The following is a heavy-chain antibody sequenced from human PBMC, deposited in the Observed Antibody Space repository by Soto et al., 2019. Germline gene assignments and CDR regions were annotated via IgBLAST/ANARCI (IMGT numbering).Heavy chain of an antibody. J-gene: IGHJ4*02. CDR2: ISYDGSNK. D-gene: IGHD1-1*01. CDR1: GFTFSSHA. Sequence: GGSLRLSCAASGFTFSSHAMHWVRQAPGKGLEWVAVISYDGSNKYYADSVKGRFTISRDNSKSTLYLQMSSLRAEDTAVYYCAKSVYNWNDGFFDYWGQGTLVTVSS. V-gene: IGHV3-30-3*02. CDR3: AKSVYNWNDGFFDY.